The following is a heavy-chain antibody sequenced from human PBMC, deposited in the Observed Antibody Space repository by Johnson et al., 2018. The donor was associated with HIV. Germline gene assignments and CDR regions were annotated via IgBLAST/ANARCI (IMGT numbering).Heavy chain of an antibody. CDR2: ISYDGSNK. V-gene: IGHV3-30*19. J-gene: IGHJ3*02. CDR1: GFTFNNYG. D-gene: IGHD6-6*01. Sequence: QVQLVESGGGVVQPGRSLRLSCTASGFTFNNYGMHWVRQAPGKGLEWVAVISYDGSNKYYADSVKGRFTISRDNSKNTLYLQMNSLRAEDTAVYYCARVRQPVVDAFDIWGQGTMVTVSS. CDR3: ARVRQPVVDAFDI.